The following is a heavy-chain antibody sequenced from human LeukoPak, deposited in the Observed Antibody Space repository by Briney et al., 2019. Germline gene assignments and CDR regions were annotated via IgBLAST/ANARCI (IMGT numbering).Heavy chain of an antibody. D-gene: IGHD3-22*01. J-gene: IGHJ4*02. Sequence: APVKVSCKTSGYTLTGYYMHWVRQAPGQGLEWMGWVNPNSGGTKYAQKFQGRVTMTRDTSISTVYMELSSLRSDDTAVYYCARWDYYDTSAYSGDFDYWGRGTLVTVSS. CDR3: ARWDYYDTSAYSGDFDY. V-gene: IGHV1-2*02. CDR1: GYTLTGYY. CDR2: VNPNSGGT.